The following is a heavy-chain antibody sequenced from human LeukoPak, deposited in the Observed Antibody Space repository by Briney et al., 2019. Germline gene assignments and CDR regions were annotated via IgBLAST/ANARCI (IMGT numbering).Heavy chain of an antibody. CDR1: GGSFSDYN. CDR3: ARCLDLDGLGI. V-gene: IGHV4-34*01. J-gene: IGHJ4*02. CDR2: ITDSGTT. Sequence: SETLSLTCAVYGGSFSDYNWTWLRQSPQTGLEWIGEITDSGTTHFNPSLKSRVTISVDTAKYQFSLRLSSVTAADTAVYFCARCLDLDGLGIWGQGTLVTVSS. D-gene: IGHD1-1*01.